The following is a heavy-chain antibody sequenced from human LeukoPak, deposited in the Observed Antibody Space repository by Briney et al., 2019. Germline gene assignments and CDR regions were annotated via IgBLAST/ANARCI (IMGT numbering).Heavy chain of an antibody. V-gene: IGHV4-34*01. D-gene: IGHD3-22*01. CDR2: INHSGST. J-gene: IGHJ4*02. CDR1: GSFSGYY. Sequence: SETLSLTCAVCGSFSGYYWSWIRQPPGKGLEWIGEINHSGSTNYNPSLKSRVTISVDTSKNQFSLKLSSVTAADTAVYYCARVPFRYYDRNTGYFDYWGQGTLVTVSS. CDR3: ARVPFRYYDRNTGYFDY.